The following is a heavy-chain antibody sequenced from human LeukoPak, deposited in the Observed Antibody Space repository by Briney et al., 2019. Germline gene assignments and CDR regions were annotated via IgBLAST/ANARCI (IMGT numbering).Heavy chain of an antibody. CDR2: IYYSGST. V-gene: IGHV4-39*07. CDR1: GGSISSSSYY. CDR3: ARDRGFVVVVAAATRAFDI. D-gene: IGHD2-15*01. J-gene: IGHJ3*02. Sequence: SETLSLTCTVSGGSISSSSYYWGWIRQPPGKGLEWIGSIYYSGSTYYNPSLKSRVTISVDTSKNQFSLKLSSVTAADTAVYYCARDRGFVVVVAAATRAFDIWGQGTMVTVSS.